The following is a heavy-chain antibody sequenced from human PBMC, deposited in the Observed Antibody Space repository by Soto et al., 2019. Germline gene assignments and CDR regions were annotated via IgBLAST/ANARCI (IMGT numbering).Heavy chain of an antibody. D-gene: IGHD3-16*02. J-gene: IGHJ3*02. Sequence: PGESLKISCKGSGYSFTSYWIGWVRQMPGKGLEWMGIIYPGDSDTRYSPSFQGQVTISADKSISTAYLQWSSLKASDTAMYYCARRSDYIWGSYRPNAFDIWGQGTMVTVSS. CDR2: IYPGDSDT. V-gene: IGHV5-51*01. CDR1: GYSFTSYW. CDR3: ARRSDYIWGSYRPNAFDI.